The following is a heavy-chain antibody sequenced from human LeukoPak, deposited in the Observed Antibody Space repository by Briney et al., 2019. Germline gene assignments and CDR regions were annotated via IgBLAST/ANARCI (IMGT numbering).Heavy chain of an antibody. CDR2: IDTTTGNP. CDR1: GYTFTSYG. D-gene: IGHD3-10*01. Sequence: ASVKVSCKASGYTFTSYGISWVRQAPGQGLEWMGNIDTTTGNPRYAQDFTGRFVSSLDTSVSTAYLQITSLKADDTAAYYCVRGTPTPGMDYWGQGTQVTVSS. V-gene: IGHV7-4-1*02. CDR3: VRGTPTPGMDY. J-gene: IGHJ4*02.